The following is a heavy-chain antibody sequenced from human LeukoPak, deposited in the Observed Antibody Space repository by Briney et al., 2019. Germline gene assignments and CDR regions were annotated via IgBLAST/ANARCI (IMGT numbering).Heavy chain of an antibody. CDR3: ARDRPRAV. V-gene: IGHV3-53*01. J-gene: IGHJ6*02. Sequence: GGSLRLSCAASGFTFSSYSMNWVRQAPGKGLEWVSVIYSGGGTYYADSVKGRFTISRDNSKNTLYLQMNSLRAEDTAVYYCARDRPRAVWGQGTTVTVSS. CDR1: GFTFSSYS. CDR2: IYSGGGT.